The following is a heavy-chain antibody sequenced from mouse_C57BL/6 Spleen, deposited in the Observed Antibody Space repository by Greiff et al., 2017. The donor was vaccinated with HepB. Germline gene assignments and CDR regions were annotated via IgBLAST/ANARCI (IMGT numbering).Heavy chain of an antibody. CDR2: ISYDGSN. V-gene: IGHV3-6*01. D-gene: IGHD1-1*01. CDR1: GYSITSGYY. Sequence: VQLKESGPGLVKPSQSLSLTCSVTGYSITSGYYWNWIRQFPGNKLEWMGYISYDGSNNYNPSLKNRISITRDTSKNQFFLKLNSVTTEDTATYYCARGAVVAPIAYWGQGTLVTVSA. CDR3: ARGAVVAPIAY. J-gene: IGHJ3*01.